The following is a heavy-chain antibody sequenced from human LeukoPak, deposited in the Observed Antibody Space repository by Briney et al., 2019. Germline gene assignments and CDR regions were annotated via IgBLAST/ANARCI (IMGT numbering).Heavy chain of an antibody. CDR2: ISHSGST. D-gene: IGHD3-22*01. CDR1: GGSFSDYF. CDR3: VTYYYGSSAPKRNY. V-gene: IGHV4-34*01. Sequence: SQTLSLTCAVYGGSFSDYFWSWIRQPPGKGLEWIGEISHSGSTTYNPSLRSRVTISGDTSKKQFSLKLSSVTAADTAVYYCVTYYYGSSAPKRNYWGQGILVTVSS. J-gene: IGHJ4*02.